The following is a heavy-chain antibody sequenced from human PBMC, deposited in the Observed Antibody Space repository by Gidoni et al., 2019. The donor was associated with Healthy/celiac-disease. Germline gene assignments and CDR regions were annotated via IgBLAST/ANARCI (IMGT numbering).Heavy chain of an antibody. J-gene: IGHJ4*02. D-gene: IGHD3-10*02. CDR3: AGDVRGVIYGHFDY. Sequence: QVQLVESGGGVVQPGRSLRLSWAASGFTFISYGMHWVRQAPGKGLEWVAVISYDGSNKYYADSVKGRFTISRDNSKNTLYLQMNSLRAEDTAVYYCAGDVRGVIYGHFDYWGQGTLVTVSS. V-gene: IGHV3-30*03. CDR2: ISYDGSNK. CDR1: GFTFISYG.